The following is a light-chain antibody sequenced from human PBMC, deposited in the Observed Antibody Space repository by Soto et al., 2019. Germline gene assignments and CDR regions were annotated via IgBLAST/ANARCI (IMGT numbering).Light chain of an antibody. CDR2: GAS. CDR1: QRVSNI. V-gene: IGKV3-15*01. Sequence: EIVMTQSPAILSVSPGDRATLSCRAGQRVSNILSCYQQKPGQPTMLVIYGASSRAAGVPARFSGSGSGTGFTLTISILQSEDFAVYCCLQYDDWHRTFGQGTKVDIK. CDR3: LQYDDWHRT. J-gene: IGKJ1*01.